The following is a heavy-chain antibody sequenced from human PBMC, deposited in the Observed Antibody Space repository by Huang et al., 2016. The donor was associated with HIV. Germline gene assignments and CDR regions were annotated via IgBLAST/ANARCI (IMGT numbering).Heavy chain of an antibody. V-gene: IGHV4-34*01. CDR2: IKDGGAT. CDR1: GGSVSGYY. Sequence: QVQLQQWGAGLLKPSETLSLTCAVHGGSVSGYYWSWIRQSPGKGLDLIGEIKDGGATNYTPSLQRRVTMSMDASRNQFFLRLGSVTAADTGLYFCSRSSYFQARTWNFDLWGRGSLVTVSS. J-gene: IGHJ2*01. CDR3: SRSSYFQARTWNFDL. D-gene: IGHD3-10*01.